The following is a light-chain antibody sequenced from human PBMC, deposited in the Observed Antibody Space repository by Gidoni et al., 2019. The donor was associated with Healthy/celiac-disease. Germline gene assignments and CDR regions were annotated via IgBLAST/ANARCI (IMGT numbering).Light chain of an antibody. CDR2: GAS. CDR1: QSVSSSY. Sequence: EIVLTQSPGTLSLSPWERATLSCRASQSVSSSYLAWYQQKPGQAPRLLIYGASSRATGIPDRFSGSGSGTDFTLTISRLEPEDFAVYYCQQYGSSPLFXPXTKVDI. CDR3: QQYGSSPL. V-gene: IGKV3-20*01. J-gene: IGKJ3*01.